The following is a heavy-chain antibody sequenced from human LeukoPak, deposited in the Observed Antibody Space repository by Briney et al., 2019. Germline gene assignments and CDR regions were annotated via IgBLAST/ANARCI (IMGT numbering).Heavy chain of an antibody. Sequence: GGSLRLSCAASGFTFSSYSMNWVRQAPGKGLEWVSYISSNSSTIYYADSVKGRFTISRDNAKNSLYLQMNSLRDEDTAVYYCARASYYDFWSGYSSDYYYYMDVWGKGTTVTVSS. V-gene: IGHV3-48*02. D-gene: IGHD3-3*01. CDR3: ARASYYDFWSGYSSDYYYYMDV. J-gene: IGHJ6*03. CDR2: ISSNSSTI. CDR1: GFTFSSYS.